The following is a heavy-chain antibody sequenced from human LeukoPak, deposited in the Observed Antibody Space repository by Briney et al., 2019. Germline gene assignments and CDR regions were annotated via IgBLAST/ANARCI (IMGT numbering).Heavy chain of an antibody. J-gene: IGHJ6*02. CDR2: FDPEDGET. D-gene: IGHD5-18*01. Sequence: ASVKVSCKASGYTFTGYYMHWVRQAPGKGLEWMGGFDPEDGETIYAQKFQGRVTMTEDTSTDTAYMELSSLRSEDTAVYYCATSYGSYYYGMDVWGQGTTVTVSS. CDR1: GYTFTGYY. V-gene: IGHV1-24*01. CDR3: ATSYGSYYYGMDV.